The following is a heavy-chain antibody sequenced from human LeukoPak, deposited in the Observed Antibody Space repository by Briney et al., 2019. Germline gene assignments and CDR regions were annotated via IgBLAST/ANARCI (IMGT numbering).Heavy chain of an antibody. J-gene: IGHJ4*02. CDR3: ARLHGDYASGTPPFDY. V-gene: IGHV4-30-4*01. CDR2: IYYSGST. Sequence: SETLSLTCTVSGGSISSGDYYWSWIRQPPGKGLEWIGYIYYSGSTYYNPSLKSRVTISVDTSKNQFSLKLSSVTAADTAVYYCARLHGDYASGTPPFDYWGQGALVTVSS. D-gene: IGHD3-10*01. CDR1: GGSISSGDYY.